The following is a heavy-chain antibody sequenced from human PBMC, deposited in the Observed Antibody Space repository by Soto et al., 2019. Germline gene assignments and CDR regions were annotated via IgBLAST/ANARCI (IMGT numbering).Heavy chain of an antibody. CDR3: ARKLEPRGSHYYYYDMDV. CDR2: INPNSGGT. CDR1: GITFRRSA. V-gene: IGHV1-2*02. Sequence: ASVKVSCKASGITFRRSAVQWMRQAPGQGLEWMGWINPNSGGTNYAQKFQGRVTMTRDTSISTAYMEVSRLRSDDTAVFYCARKLEPRGSHYYYYDMDVWGQGTTVTVSS. D-gene: IGHD1-1*01. J-gene: IGHJ6*02.